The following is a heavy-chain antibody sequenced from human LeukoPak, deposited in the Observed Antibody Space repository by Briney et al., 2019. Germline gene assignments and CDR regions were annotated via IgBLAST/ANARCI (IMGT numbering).Heavy chain of an antibody. CDR2: ISWNSGSI. Sequence: QPGGSLRLSCAASGFTFDDYAMHWVRQTPEKGLEWVAGISWNSGSIGYADSVKGRFTISRDNAKNSLYLQMNSLRAEDTAVYYCARDSHSSGWYDYWGQGTLVTVSS. CDR1: GFTFDDYA. V-gene: IGHV3-9*01. D-gene: IGHD6-19*01. CDR3: ARDSHSSGWYDY. J-gene: IGHJ4*02.